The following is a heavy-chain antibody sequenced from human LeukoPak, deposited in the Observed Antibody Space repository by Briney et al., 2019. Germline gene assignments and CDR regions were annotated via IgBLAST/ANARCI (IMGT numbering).Heavy chain of an antibody. CDR1: GGTFSSYA. CDR2: IIPIFGTA. J-gene: IGHJ3*02. V-gene: IGHV1-69*05. D-gene: IGHD6-19*01. CDR3: ARDERYSSGWNHAFDI. Sequence: SVKASCKASGGTFSSYAISWVRQAPGQGLEWMGGIIPIFGTANYAQKFQGRVTITTDESTSTAYMELSSLRSEDTAVYYCARDERYSSGWNHAFDIWGQGTMVTVSS.